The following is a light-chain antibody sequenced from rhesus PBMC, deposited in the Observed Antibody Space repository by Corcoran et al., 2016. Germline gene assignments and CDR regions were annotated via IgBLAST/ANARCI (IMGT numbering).Light chain of an antibody. CDR3: QHNHGFPYS. CDR1: EDINKN. CDR2: KAS. V-gene: IGKV1-74*01. J-gene: IGKJ2*01. Sequence: DIQLTQSPSSLSASVGDRVTIPCRASEDINKNLNWYQPKPGKAHQLLIYKASNLKSGVPSRFSGSGSGTDYTFTSSGLQSEDVSTYYCQHNHGFPYSFGQGTKVEI.